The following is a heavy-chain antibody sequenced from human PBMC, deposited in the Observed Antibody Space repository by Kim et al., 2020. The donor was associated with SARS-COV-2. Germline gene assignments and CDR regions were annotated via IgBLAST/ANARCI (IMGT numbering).Heavy chain of an antibody. CDR1: GYTFTGYY. CDR2: INPNSGGT. V-gene: IGHV1-2*02. J-gene: IGHJ3*02. Sequence: ASVKVSCKASGYTFTGYYMHWVRQAPGQGLEWMGWINPNSGGTNYAQKFQGRVTMTRDTSISTAYMELSRLRSDDTAVYYCARDIVGAKGAFDIWGQGTMVTVSS. D-gene: IGHD1-26*01. CDR3: ARDIVGAKGAFDI.